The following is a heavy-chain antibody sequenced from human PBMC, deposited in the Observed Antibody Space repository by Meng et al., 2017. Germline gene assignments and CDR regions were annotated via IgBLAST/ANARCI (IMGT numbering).Heavy chain of an antibody. CDR2: ISSSSSYI. Sequence: GESLKISCAASGFTFSSYSMNWVRQAPGKGLEWVSSISSSSSYIYYADSVKGRFTISRDNAKNSLYLQMNSLRAEDTAVYYCARRRGSSGWKLDYWGQGTLVTVSS. D-gene: IGHD6-19*01. V-gene: IGHV3-21*01. CDR3: ARRRGSSGWKLDY. J-gene: IGHJ4*02. CDR1: GFTFSSYS.